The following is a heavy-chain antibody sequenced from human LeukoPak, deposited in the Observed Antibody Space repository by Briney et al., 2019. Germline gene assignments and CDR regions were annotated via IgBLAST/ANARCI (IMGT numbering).Heavy chain of an antibody. V-gene: IGHV3-23*01. CDR1: GFTFSSYA. Sequence: GGSLTLSCAASGFTFSSYAMSWVRQAPGKGLEWVSAISGSGGSTYYADSVKGRFTISRDNSKNTLYLQMNSLRAEDTAVYYCAKDRVGWQLVPYYFDYWGQGTLVTVSS. CDR3: AKDRVGWQLVPYYFDY. CDR2: ISGSGGST. D-gene: IGHD6-6*01. J-gene: IGHJ4*02.